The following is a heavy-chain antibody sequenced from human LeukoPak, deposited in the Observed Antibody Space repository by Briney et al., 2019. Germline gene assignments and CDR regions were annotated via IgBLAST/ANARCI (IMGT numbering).Heavy chain of an antibody. CDR2: ISSSSSYI. V-gene: IGHV3-21*01. J-gene: IGHJ3*02. CDR1: GFTFSSYS. Sequence: PGGSLRLSCAATGFTFSSYSMNWVRQAPGKGLEWVSSISSSSSYIYYADSVKGRFTISRDNAKNSLYLQMNSLRAEDTAEYYCARDDYGDYVEGGEDAFDIWGQGTMVTVSS. D-gene: IGHD4-17*01. CDR3: ARDDYGDYVEGGEDAFDI.